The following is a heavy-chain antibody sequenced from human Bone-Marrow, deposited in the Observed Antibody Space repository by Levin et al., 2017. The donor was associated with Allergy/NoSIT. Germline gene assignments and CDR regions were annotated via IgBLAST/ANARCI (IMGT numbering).Heavy chain of an antibody. V-gene: IGHV3-33*01. CDR1: GFTFSNYG. Sequence: AGGSLRLSCAASGFTFSNYGMYWVRQAPDKGLEWVAVMWFDGSNKYYADSVKGRFNISRDNFKNTLYLQMDSLRVEDTGVYYCVRGSNTGYYYGMDVWGQGTTVTVSS. D-gene: IGHD1-1*01. CDR2: MWFDGSNK. CDR3: VRGSNTGYYYGMDV. J-gene: IGHJ6*02.